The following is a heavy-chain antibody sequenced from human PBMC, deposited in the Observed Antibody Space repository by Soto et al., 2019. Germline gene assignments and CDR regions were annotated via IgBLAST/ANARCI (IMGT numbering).Heavy chain of an antibody. J-gene: IGHJ6*02. D-gene: IGHD2-2*02. CDR1: CGSFSGYY. CDR3: ARGPNVRPAAILYYSYGMDV. Sequence: SETLSLTCAVYCGSFSGYYWSCIRQPPGKGLEWIGEINHSGSTNYNPSLKMRVTISVDTSKNQFSLKLSSVTAADTAVYYCARGPNVRPAAILYYSYGMDVWGQGTTVTVSS. V-gene: IGHV4-34*01. CDR2: INHSGST.